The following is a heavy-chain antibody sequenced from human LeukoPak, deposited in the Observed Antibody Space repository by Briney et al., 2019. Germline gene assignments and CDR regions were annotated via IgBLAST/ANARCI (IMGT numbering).Heavy chain of an antibody. CDR2: ISGSGGDT. V-gene: IGHV3-23*01. CDR3: AKLSGYCGTAICYFSFDY. CDR1: GFTFSSYA. D-gene: IGHD2-2*03. J-gene: IGHJ4*02. Sequence: GGSLRLSCAASGFTFSSYAMSWVRQAPGKGLEWVSIISGSGGDTYYADSVKGRFTISRDNSKNTLCLQMNSLRAEDTAIYYCAKLSGYCGTAICYFSFDYWGQGALVTVSS.